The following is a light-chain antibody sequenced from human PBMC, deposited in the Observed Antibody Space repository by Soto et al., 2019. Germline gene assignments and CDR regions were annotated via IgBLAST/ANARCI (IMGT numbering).Light chain of an antibody. Sequence: QLVLTQSPSASASLGASVKLTCTLSSGHSSYAIAWHQQQPEKGPRYLMKLNSDGSHSKGDGIPDRFSGSSSGAERYLTLSSLQSEDEADYYCQTWVTGIHPYVVFGGGTKLTVL. CDR3: QTWVTGIHPYVV. V-gene: IGLV4-69*01. J-gene: IGLJ2*01. CDR2: LNSDGSH. CDR1: SGHSSYA.